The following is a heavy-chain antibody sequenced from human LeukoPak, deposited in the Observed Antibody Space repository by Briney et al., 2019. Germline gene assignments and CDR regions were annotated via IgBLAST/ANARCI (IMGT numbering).Heavy chain of an antibody. CDR3: ARGLNNRNDKDY. J-gene: IGHJ4*02. D-gene: IGHD1-1*01. CDR2: INHSGST. Sequence: SETLSLTCAVYGGSFSGYYWSWIRQPPGKGLEWIGEINHSGSTNYNPSLKSRVTISVDTSKNQFSLKLSSVTAADTAVYYCARGLNNRNDKDYWGQGTLVTVSS. CDR1: GGSFSGYY. V-gene: IGHV4-34*01.